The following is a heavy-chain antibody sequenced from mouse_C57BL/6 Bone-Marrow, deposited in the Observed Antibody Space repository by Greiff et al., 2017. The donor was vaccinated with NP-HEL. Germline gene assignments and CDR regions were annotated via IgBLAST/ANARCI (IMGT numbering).Heavy chain of an antibody. CDR2: IDPETGGT. CDR3: RRSGRSKDFEV. Sequence: QVQLQQPGAELVRPGASVTLSCKASGYTFTDYEMHWVKQTPVHGLEWIGAIDPETGGTPYNQKFKGKAILTADKSSSTAYMELRSLTSEDSAVYYCRRSGRSKDFEVWGTGTTVTVAS. J-gene: IGHJ1*03. CDR1: GYTFTDYE. D-gene: IGHD1-1*01. V-gene: IGHV1-15*01.